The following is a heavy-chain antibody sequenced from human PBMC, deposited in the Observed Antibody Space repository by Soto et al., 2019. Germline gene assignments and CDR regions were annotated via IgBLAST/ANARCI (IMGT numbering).Heavy chain of an antibody. J-gene: IGHJ4*02. D-gene: IGHD3-10*01. CDR1: GGTFSTST. CDR3: ATSYGSGYRAFDY. V-gene: IGHV1-69*08. CDR2: IIPILETA. Sequence: QVQVVQSGAEVKKPGSSVKVSCKASGGTFSTSTFSWVRQAPGQGPEWMGRIIPILETADYAQKFQGRVTLTADKSTSTAYMELRSLRSEDTAFYYCATSYGSGYRAFDYWGQGALVTVSS.